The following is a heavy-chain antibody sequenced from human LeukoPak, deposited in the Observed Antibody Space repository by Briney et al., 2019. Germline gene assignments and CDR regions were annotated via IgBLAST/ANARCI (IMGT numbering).Heavy chain of an antibody. CDR3: ARGHTRITMLRGSRSAYYFDY. J-gene: IGHJ4*02. D-gene: IGHD3-10*01. V-gene: IGHV4-34*01. CDR2: INHSVGT. Sequence: SETLSLTCSVYSGFFSGYYWSWIRQPPGKGLEWVGEINHSVGTNYNPSIKSRVTMSLDTSKNQFSPKLSSVTAADTAVYYCARGHTRITMLRGSRSAYYFDYWGQGTLVTVSS. CDR1: SGFFSGYY.